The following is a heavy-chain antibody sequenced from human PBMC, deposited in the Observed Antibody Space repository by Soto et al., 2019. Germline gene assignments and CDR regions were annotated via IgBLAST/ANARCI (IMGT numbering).Heavy chain of an antibody. V-gene: IGHV3-20*01. J-gene: IGHJ4*02. CDR1: GFTFDDYG. CDR2: INWNGGST. CDR3: TRAHDYGDYRAFDY. Sequence: EVQLVESGVGVVRPGWSLRLSCAASGFTFDDYGMSWVRQAPGNGLEWVSGINWNGGSTGYADSVKGRFTISRDNAKNALYLQMNSLRAEDTALYHCTRAHDYGDYRAFDYWGQGTLVTVSS. D-gene: IGHD4-17*01.